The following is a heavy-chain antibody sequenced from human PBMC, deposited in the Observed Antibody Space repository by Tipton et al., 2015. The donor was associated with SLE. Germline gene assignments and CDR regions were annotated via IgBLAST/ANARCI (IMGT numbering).Heavy chain of an antibody. CDR3: AREGHPRGWSYP. CDR2: INTKTGIP. CDR1: GYVFTDYP. Sequence: QLVQSGSELKKPGASVKVSCKASGYVFTDYPMIWVRQAPGHGLEWLGWINTKTGIPTYAPAITGRFLLSLDTSASTAYLHISSRQADDTAVYYCAREGHPRGWSYPWGQGTLVAVSS. J-gene: IGHJ5*02. V-gene: IGHV7-4-1*02.